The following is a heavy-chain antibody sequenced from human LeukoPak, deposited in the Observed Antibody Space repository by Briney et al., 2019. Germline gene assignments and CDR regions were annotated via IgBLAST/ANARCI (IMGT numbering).Heavy chain of an antibody. CDR3: ARGGNIAARPFDY. D-gene: IGHD6-6*01. V-gene: IGHV1-2*02. Sequence: GASVKVSCKTSGYTFTDYYMQWVRQAPGQGLEWMGWINPNSGGTSYAQKFQGRVTMTRDTSISTAYMELSSLRSDDTAVYYCARGGNIAARPFDYWGQGTLVTVSS. CDR2: INPNSGGT. J-gene: IGHJ4*02. CDR1: GYTFTDYY.